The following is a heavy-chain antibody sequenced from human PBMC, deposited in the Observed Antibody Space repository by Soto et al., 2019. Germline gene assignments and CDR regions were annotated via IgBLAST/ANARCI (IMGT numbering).Heavy chain of an antibody. D-gene: IGHD1-1*01. CDR1: GFTFDDFA. CDR3: AKDKNDEYYYRMDV. V-gene: IGHV3-9*01. CDR2: ISWNSVNI. J-gene: IGHJ6*02. Sequence: GGSLRLSCAASGFTFDDFAMHWVRQAPGKGLEWVSGISWNSVNIPYADSVKGRFTISRDNAKKSLYLEMNSLRGEDTALYYCAKDKNDEYYYRMDVWGQGTTVTGTS.